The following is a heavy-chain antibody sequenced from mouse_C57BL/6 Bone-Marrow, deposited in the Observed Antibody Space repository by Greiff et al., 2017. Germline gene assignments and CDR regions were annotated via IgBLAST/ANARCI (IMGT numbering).Heavy chain of an antibody. CDR1: GFTFSSYA. Sequence: EVKLMESGGGLVKPGGSLKLSCAASGFTFSSYAMSWVRQTPEKRLEWVATISDGGSYTYYPDNVKGRFTISRDNAKNNLYLQMSHLKSEDTAMYYCAREPYYYGSSHWYFDVWGTGTTVTVSS. V-gene: IGHV5-4*01. D-gene: IGHD1-1*01. J-gene: IGHJ1*03. CDR3: AREPYYYGSSHWYFDV. CDR2: ISDGGSYT.